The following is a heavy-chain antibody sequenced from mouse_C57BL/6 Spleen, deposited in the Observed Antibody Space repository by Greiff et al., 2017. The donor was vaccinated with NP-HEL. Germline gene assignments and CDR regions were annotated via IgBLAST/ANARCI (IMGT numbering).Heavy chain of an antibody. V-gene: IGHV2-9-1*01. CDR3: AREGGYYGSSLFDY. D-gene: IGHD1-1*01. Sequence: QVQLKESGPGLVAPSQSLSISCTASGFSLTSYAISWVRQPPGKGLEWLGVIWTGGGTNYNSALKSRLSISKDNSKSQVFLKMNSLQTEDTARDYCAREGGYYGSSLFDYWGQGTTLTVSS. J-gene: IGHJ2*01. CDR2: IWTGGGT. CDR1: GFSLTSYA.